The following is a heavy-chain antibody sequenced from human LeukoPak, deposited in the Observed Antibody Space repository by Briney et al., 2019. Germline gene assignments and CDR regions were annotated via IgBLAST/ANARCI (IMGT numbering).Heavy chain of an antibody. CDR2: IRYDGSNK. CDR1: GFTFSSYG. J-gene: IGHJ4*02. V-gene: IGHV3-30*02. CDR3: AREPWDILTGYYVTDY. Sequence: GGSLRLSCAASGFTFSSYGMHWVRQAPGKGLEWVAFIRYDGSNKYYADSVKGRFTISRDNSKNTLYLQMNSLRAEDTAVYYCAREPWDILTGYYVTDYWGQGTLVTVSS. D-gene: IGHD3-9*01.